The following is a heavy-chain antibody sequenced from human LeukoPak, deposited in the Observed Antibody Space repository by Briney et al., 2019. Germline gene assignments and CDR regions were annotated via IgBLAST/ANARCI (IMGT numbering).Heavy chain of an antibody. Sequence: PGGSLRLSCAASGFTFSSYTMNWVRQAPGKGLELVSSISISTTSIYYADSVKGRFTISRDNAKNSLYLDMSSLRADDTAVYYCARAENSGSGGLDPWGQGTLVTVSS. CDR2: ISISTTSI. J-gene: IGHJ5*02. CDR3: ARAENSGSGGLDP. CDR1: GFTFSSYT. V-gene: IGHV3-21*01. D-gene: IGHD2-15*01.